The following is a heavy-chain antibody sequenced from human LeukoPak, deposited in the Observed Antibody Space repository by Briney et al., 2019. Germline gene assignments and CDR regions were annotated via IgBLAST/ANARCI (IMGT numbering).Heavy chain of an antibody. CDR1: GGSISSSSYY. Sequence: SETLSLTYTVSGGSISSSSYYWGWIRQPPGKGLEWIGSIYYSGSTYYNPSLKSRVTISVDTSKNQFSLKLSSVTAADTAVYYCAGSNGGRWSDAFDIWGQGTMVTVSS. CDR3: AGSNGGRWSDAFDI. V-gene: IGHV4-39*01. D-gene: IGHD4-23*01. J-gene: IGHJ3*02. CDR2: IYYSGST.